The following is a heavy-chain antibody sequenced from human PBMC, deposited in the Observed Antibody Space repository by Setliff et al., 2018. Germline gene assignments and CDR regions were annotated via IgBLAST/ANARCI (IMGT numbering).Heavy chain of an antibody. J-gene: IGHJ6*02. CDR2: IYTSGST. CDR3: ARAREENFWSGDNYYYGMDV. CDR1: GGSVSSGSYY. Sequence: SETLSLTCTASGGSVSSGSYYRSWIRQPAGKGLEWIGHIYTSGSTNYNPSLKSRVTISVDTSKNQFSLKLSSVTAADTAVYYCARAREENFWSGDNYYYGMDVWGQGTTVTVSS. D-gene: IGHD3-3*01. V-gene: IGHV4-61*09.